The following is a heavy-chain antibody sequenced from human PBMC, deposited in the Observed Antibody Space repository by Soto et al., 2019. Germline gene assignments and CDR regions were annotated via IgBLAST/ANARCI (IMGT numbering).Heavy chain of an antibody. Sequence: GGSEISCAASGFTFSSYSMSWVRQAPGKGLEWVSGFRTSGDGGTTYYADSVKGRFTISRDNSKNMLFLQMNSLRAEDTAIYYCAKKVNSGPGSQYFDYWGQGTLVTVSS. CDR2: FRTSGDGGTT. CDR3: AKKVNSGPGSQYFDY. D-gene: IGHD3-10*01. CDR1: GFTFSSYS. V-gene: IGHV3-23*01. J-gene: IGHJ4*02.